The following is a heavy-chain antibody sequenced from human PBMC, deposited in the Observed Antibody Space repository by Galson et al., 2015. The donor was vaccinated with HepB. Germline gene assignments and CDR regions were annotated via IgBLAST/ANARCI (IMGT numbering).Heavy chain of an antibody. CDR2: IWYDGINK. V-gene: IGHV3-33*01. J-gene: IGHJ1*01. CDR1: GFTFSSYV. CDR3: ARDAVAAVAGAEYCQH. D-gene: IGHD6-13*01. Sequence: SLRLSCAASGFTFSSYVMHWVRQAPGKGLEWVAVIWYDGINKYYADSVKGRFTISRDNSKNTLYLQMNSLRAEDTAVYYCARDAVAAVAGAEYCQHWGQGTLVTVSS.